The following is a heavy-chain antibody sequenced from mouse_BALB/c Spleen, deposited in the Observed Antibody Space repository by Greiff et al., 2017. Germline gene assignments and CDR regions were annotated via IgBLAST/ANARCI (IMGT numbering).Heavy chain of an antibody. J-gene: IGHJ4*01. D-gene: IGHD2-14*01. V-gene: IGHV5-17*02. CDR2: ISSGSSTI. Sequence: EVMLVESGGGLVQPGGSRKLSCAASGFTFSSFGMHWVRQAPEKGLEWVAYISSGSSTIYYADTVKGRFTISRDNPKNTLFLQMTSLRSEDTAMYYCARSGGYRYDGYAVDYWGQGTSVTVSS. CDR1: GFTFSSFG. CDR3: ARSGGYRYDGYAVDY.